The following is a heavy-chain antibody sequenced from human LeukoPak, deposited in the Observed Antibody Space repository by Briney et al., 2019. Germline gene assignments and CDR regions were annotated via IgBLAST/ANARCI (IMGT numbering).Heavy chain of an antibody. CDR2: IILIFGTA. J-gene: IGHJ1*01. CDR1: GYTFTSYA. V-gene: IGHV1-69*05. CDR3: ARGAAIVGATIYFQH. D-gene: IGHD1-26*01. Sequence: ASVKVSCKASGYTFTSYAISWVRQAPGQGLEWMGGIILIFGTANYAQKFQGRVTITTDESTSTAYMELRSLRSDDTAVYYCARGAAIVGATIYFQHWGQGTLVTVSS.